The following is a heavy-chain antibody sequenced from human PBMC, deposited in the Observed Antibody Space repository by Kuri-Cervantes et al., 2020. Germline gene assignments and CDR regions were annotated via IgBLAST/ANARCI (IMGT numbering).Heavy chain of an antibody. V-gene: IGHV3-9*01. J-gene: IGHJ3*02. CDR1: GFTFDDYA. CDR3: ARTTYDSSGYYYPHRTFSFDI. Sequence: SLKISCAASGFTFDDYAMHWVRQAPGKGLEWVSGISWNSGSIGYADSVKGRFTISRDNAKNSLYLQMNSLRAEDTALYYCARTTYDSSGYYYPHRTFSFDIWGQGTMVTVSS. CDR2: ISWNSGSI. D-gene: IGHD3-22*01.